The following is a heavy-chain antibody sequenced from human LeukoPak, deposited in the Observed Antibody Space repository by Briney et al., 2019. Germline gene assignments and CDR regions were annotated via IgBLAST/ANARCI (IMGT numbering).Heavy chain of an antibody. CDR2: INSGGSGT. J-gene: IGHJ4*02. CDR3: ATSLGPLTEY. CDR1: GFAFSSNW. Sequence: GGSLRLSCAASGFAFSSNWVHWVRPTPGKGLVWVSRINSGGSGTSYAASVEGRFTISRDNVRNTLYLQMDSLRAEDTAVYYCATSLGPLTEYWGQGTLVTVSS. D-gene: IGHD7-27*01. V-gene: IGHV3-74*01.